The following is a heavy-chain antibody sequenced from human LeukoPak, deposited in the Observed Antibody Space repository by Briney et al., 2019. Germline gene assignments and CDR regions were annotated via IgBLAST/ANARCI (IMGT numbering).Heavy chain of an antibody. V-gene: IGHV4-59*01. D-gene: IGHD5-18*01. CDR3: ARTTEGGYTYDYFYYYYMDV. Sequence: SETLSLTCTVSGGSINTFYWTWIRQAPGKGLEYIGYIYYSGSTNYNPSLKSRVTISVDTSKNQFSLRLSSVTAADTAVYYCARTTEGGYTYDYFYYYYMDVWGKGTTVTISS. CDR1: GGSINTFY. CDR2: IYYSGST. J-gene: IGHJ6*03.